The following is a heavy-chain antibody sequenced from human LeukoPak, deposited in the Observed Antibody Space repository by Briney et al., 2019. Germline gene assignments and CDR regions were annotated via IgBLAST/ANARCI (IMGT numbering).Heavy chain of an antibody. CDR1: GFTFSSYE. J-gene: IGHJ4*02. D-gene: IGHD4/OR15-4a*01. CDR3: ARDTLGEGEDANYAVYYFDY. Sequence: PGGSLRLSCAASGFTFSSYEMNWVRQAPGKGLEWVANIKKDGSEKYYVDSVKGRFTISRDNAKTSLYLQMNSLRADDTAVYYCARDTLGEGEDANYAVYYFDYWGQGTVVTVSS. V-gene: IGHV3-7*01. CDR2: IKKDGSEK.